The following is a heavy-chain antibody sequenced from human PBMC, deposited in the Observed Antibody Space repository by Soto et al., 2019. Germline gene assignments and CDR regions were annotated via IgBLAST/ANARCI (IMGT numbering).Heavy chain of an antibody. Sequence: QVQLQESGPGLVKPSETLSLTCAVSGDSISSYYCMWIRQPPGKGLESIGYLYYGRSANYNPSIKSRVELSVATSTNQCSLTLSSMTAADTAVYYCALRSMAVVPEYWGQGTLVTVSS. CDR2: LYYGRSA. J-gene: IGHJ4*02. D-gene: IGHD3-22*01. CDR1: GDSISSYY. CDR3: ALRSMAVVPEY. V-gene: IGHV4-59*01.